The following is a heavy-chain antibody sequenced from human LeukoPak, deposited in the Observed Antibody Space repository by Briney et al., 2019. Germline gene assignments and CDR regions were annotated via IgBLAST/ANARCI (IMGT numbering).Heavy chain of an antibody. V-gene: IGHV4-61*02. CDR1: GGSITSSSYY. CDR2: IYASGST. CDR3: AREDLTGYPRSDAFDI. D-gene: IGHD3-9*01. J-gene: IGHJ3*02. Sequence: SQTLSLTCTVSGGSITSSSYYWSWIRQPAGKRLEWIGRIYASGSTNYNPSLKSRVTMSLDTSKYQFSLKLSSVTAADTAVYYCAREDLTGYPRSDAFDIWGRGTMVTVSS.